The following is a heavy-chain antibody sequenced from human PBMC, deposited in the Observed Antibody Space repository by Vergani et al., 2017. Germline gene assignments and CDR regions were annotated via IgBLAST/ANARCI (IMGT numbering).Heavy chain of an antibody. CDR1: GDSISSGSYY. D-gene: IGHD3-22*01. V-gene: IGHV4-61*02. J-gene: IGHJ4*02. CDR3: ARVGRFYDSSGYYEYYFDY. Sequence: QVQLQESGPGLVKPSQTLSLTCTVSGDSISSGSYYWSWIRQPAGKGLEWIGRIYTSGSTNYNPSLKSRVTMSVDTSKNQFSLKLSSVTAADTAVYYCARVGRFYDSSGYYEYYFDYWGQGTLVTVSS. CDR2: IYTSGST.